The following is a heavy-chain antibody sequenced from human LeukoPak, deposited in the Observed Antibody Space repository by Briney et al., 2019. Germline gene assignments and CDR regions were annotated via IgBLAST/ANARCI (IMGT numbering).Heavy chain of an antibody. V-gene: IGHV3-11*04. Sequence: GGSLRLSCAASGFTFSDYYMSWIRQAPGKGLEWVSYISSSGSTIYYADSVKGRFTISRDNAKNSLYLQMNSLRAEDTAVYYCARARVPYIVVVVNWFDPWGQGTLVTVSS. CDR3: ARARVPYIVVVVNWFDP. D-gene: IGHD2-15*01. CDR1: GFTFSDYY. CDR2: ISSSGSTI. J-gene: IGHJ5*02.